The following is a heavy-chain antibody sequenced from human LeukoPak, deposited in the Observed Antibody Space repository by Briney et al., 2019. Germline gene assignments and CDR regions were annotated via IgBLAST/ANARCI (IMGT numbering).Heavy chain of an antibody. CDR2: IYSGGST. D-gene: IGHD3-10*01. J-gene: IGHJ6*03. V-gene: IGHV3-53*01. CDR3: ARDLPITMVRGVIPRGYMDV. CDR1: GFTVSSNY. Sequence: PGGSLRLSCAASGFTVSSNYMSWVRQAPGKGLEWVSVIYSGGSTYYADSVKGRFTISRDNSKNTLYLQMNSLRAEDTAVYYCARDLPITMVRGVIPRGYMDVWGKGTTVTVSS.